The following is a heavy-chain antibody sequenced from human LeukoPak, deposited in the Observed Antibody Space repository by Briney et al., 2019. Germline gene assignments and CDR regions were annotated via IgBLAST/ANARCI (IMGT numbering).Heavy chain of an antibody. CDR3: ARQGSSGWYFGY. V-gene: IGHV4-61*05. CDR1: GGSIRSSYYY. J-gene: IGHJ4*02. CDR2: LYYRGST. D-gene: IGHD6-19*01. Sequence: SETLSLTCTVSGGSIRSSYYYWGWIRQPPGKGLEWIGYLYYRGSTNYNPSLKSRVTISVDTSQNQFSLKLSSVTAADTAIYYCARQGSSGWYFGYWGQGTLVTVSS.